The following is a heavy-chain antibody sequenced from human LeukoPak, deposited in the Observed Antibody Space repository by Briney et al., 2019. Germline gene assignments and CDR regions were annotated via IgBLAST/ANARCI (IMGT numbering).Heavy chain of an antibody. J-gene: IGHJ3*02. D-gene: IGHD3-22*01. CDR1: GYTFTSYD. CDR2: MNPNSGNT. V-gene: IGHV1-8*02. CDR3: ARESYYDSSGSPSDAFDI. Sequence: ASVKVSCKASGYTFTSYDINWVRQATGQGLEWMGWMNPNSGNTGYAQKFQGRVTMTRNTSISTAYMELSSLRSEDTAVYYCARESYYDSSGSPSDAFDIWGQGTMVTVSS.